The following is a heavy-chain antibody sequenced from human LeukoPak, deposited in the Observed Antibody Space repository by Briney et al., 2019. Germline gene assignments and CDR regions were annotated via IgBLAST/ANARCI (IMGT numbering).Heavy chain of an antibody. J-gene: IGHJ5*02. CDR1: GFTFSNAW. V-gene: IGHV3-15*01. CDR2: IKSKTDGGTT. Sequence: GGSLRLSCAASGFTFSNAWMSWVRQAPGKGLEWVGRIKSKTDGGTTDYAAPVKGRFTISRDDSKNTLYLQMNSLRPEDTAVYYCVKDGYCSSASCYAGHWFDAWGQGTLVTVSS. CDR3: VKDGYCSSASCYAGHWFDA. D-gene: IGHD2-2*03.